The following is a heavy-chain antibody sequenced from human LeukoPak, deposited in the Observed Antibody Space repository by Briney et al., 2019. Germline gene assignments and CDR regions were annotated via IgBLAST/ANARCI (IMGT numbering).Heavy chain of an antibody. D-gene: IGHD1-26*01. V-gene: IGHV5-51*01. Sequence: GESLKISCKGSGYSFTSYWIGWVRQMPGKGLEWLGIIYPGGSDIRYNPSFQGQVTISADKSINTAYLQWSGLKASDTGIYYCARSSGSSYNGMDVWGQGTKVTVSS. CDR1: GYSFTSYW. CDR3: ARSSGSSYNGMDV. CDR2: IYPGGSDI. J-gene: IGHJ6*02.